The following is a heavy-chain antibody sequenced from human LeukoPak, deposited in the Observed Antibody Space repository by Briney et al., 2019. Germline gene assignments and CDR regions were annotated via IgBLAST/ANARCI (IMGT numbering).Heavy chain of an antibody. V-gene: IGHV4-59*08. J-gene: IGHJ5*02. CDR3: ASQGVGSGELLRRNWLDP. D-gene: IGHD3-10*01. CDR2: IYYSGST. Sequence: ISQPPGKGLEWIGYIYYSGSTNYNPSLKSRVTISVDTSKNQFSLKLSSVTAADTAVYYCASQGVGSGELLRRNWLDPWGQGILVTVSS.